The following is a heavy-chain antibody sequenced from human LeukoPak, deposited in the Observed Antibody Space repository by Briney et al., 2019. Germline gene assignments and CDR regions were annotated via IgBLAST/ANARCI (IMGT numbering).Heavy chain of an antibody. D-gene: IGHD2-2*01. Sequence: SETLSLTCTVSGGSISSSSYYWGWIRQPPGKGLEWIGSIYYSGSTYYNPSLKSRVTISVDTSKNQFSLKLSSVTAADTAVYYCAKGVVVAPGVTPFDYWGQGTLVTVSS. CDR3: AKGVVVAPGVTPFDY. CDR2: IYYSGST. V-gene: IGHV4-39*07. CDR1: GGSISSSSYY. J-gene: IGHJ4*02.